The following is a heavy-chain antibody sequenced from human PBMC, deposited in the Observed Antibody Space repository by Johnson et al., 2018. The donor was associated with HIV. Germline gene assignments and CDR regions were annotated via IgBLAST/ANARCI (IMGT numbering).Heavy chain of an antibody. CDR3: ARSVALVRGAHEI. D-gene: IGHD4/OR15-4a*01. J-gene: IGHJ3*02. Sequence: VQLVESGGTLVQPGGSLRLSCAASGFTFSTYAMNWVRQAPGKGLEWVSAISGSGGSTYYADSVKGRFTICRDNSKNTLYLQMNSLRAEDTAVYYCARSVALVRGAHEIWGQGTMVTVSS. V-gene: IGHV3-23*04. CDR1: GFTFSTYA. CDR2: ISGSGGST.